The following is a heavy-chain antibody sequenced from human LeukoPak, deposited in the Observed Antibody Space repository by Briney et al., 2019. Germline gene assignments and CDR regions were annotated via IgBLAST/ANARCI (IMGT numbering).Heavy chain of an antibody. J-gene: IGHJ4*02. Sequence: GALRLSCAASGFTFSHAWMTWVRQAPGKGLEWVSSISHNSAIMYYADSVKGRFTISRDNAKNSLYLQMNSLRAEDTAVYYCARYNWNDYDFDYWGQGTLVTVSS. CDR3: ARYNWNDYDFDY. D-gene: IGHD1-20*01. CDR2: ISHNSAIM. V-gene: IGHV3-48*01. CDR1: GFTFSHAW.